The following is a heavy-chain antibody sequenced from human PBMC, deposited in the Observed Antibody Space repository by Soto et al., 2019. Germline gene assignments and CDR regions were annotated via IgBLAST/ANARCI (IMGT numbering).Heavy chain of an antibody. CDR1: GFTFSSYA. CDR3: ARAGRTPYSSGWYGY. V-gene: IGHV3-21*01. D-gene: IGHD6-19*01. CDR2: ISSSSSYI. Sequence: EVQLLESGGGLVQPGGSLRLSCAASGFTFSSYAMSWVRQAPGKGLEWVSSISSSSSYIYYADSVKGRFTISRDNAKNSLYLQMNRLRAEDTAVYYCARAGRTPYSSGWYGYWGQGTLVTVSS. J-gene: IGHJ4*02.